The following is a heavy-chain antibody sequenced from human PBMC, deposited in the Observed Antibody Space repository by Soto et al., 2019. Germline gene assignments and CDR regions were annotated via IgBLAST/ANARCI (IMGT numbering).Heavy chain of an antibody. Sequence: QVQLVQSGAEVKKPGASVKVSCKASGYTFTSYAMHWVRQAPGQRLEWMGWTNAGNGNTKYSQKFQGRVTITRDTSASTAYMELSSLRSEDTAVYYCARFSSWFPFDYWGQGTLVTVSS. CDR1: GYTFTSYA. D-gene: IGHD6-13*01. CDR2: TNAGNGNT. CDR3: ARFSSWFPFDY. V-gene: IGHV1-3*01. J-gene: IGHJ4*02.